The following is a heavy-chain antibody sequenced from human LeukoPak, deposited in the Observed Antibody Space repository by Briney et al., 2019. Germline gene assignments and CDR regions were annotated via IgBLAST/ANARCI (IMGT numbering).Heavy chain of an antibody. CDR1: GFTFSSYA. Sequence: GGSLRLSCAASGFTFSSYAMSWVRQAPGKGLEWVSGISGSGGSTYYADSVKGRFTISRDNSKNTLYLQMNSLTAEDTAVYYCAKDSVPYYYGSGSYPDYWGQGTLVTVSS. V-gene: IGHV3-23*01. D-gene: IGHD3-10*01. CDR3: AKDSVPYYYGSGSYPDY. J-gene: IGHJ4*02. CDR2: ISGSGGST.